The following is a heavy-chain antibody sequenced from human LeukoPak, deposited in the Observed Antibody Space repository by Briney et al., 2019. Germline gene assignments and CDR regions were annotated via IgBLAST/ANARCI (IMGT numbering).Heavy chain of an antibody. J-gene: IGHJ4*02. CDR1: GAFVNSGSHY. CDR2: MYYSGTT. V-gene: IGHV4-61*03. D-gene: IGHD4-23*01. Sequence: SETLSLTCTVSGAFVNSGSHYWSWFRQPPGKGLEWIVYMYYSGTTNYNPSLKSRVTMSVDTSKNHFSLKMNSLTAADTAEYYCAGLRYHGGNTVWGQGTPVTVSS. CDR3: AGLRYHGGNTV.